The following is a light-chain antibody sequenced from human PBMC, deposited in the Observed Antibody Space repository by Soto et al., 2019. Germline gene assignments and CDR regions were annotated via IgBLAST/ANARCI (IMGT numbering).Light chain of an antibody. J-gene: IGLJ2*01. CDR3: CSYAPISNVV. Sequence: QSALTQPASVSGSPGQSITISCTGTSSDVGSYNLVSWYQQHPGKAPKLMIYEDNKRPSGVSNRFSGSKSGNTASLTISGLQAEDEAHYYCCSYAPISNVVFGGVPKLTVL. CDR2: EDN. CDR1: SSDVGSYNL. V-gene: IGLV2-23*01.